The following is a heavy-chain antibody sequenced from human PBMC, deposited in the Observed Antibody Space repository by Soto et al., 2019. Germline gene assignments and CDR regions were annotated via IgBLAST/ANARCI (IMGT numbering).Heavy chain of an antibody. V-gene: IGHV4-61*01. CDR2: IYYSVST. J-gene: IGHJ6*02. CDR1: GGSVSSGSYY. CDR3: ASGVVVAATRSYYYYGMEV. D-gene: IGHD2-15*01. Sequence: KSSETLSLTCTVSGGSVSSGSYYWSWILHPPGKGLEWIGYIYYSVSTNYNPSLKSRVTISVDTSKNQFSLKLSSVTAADTAVYYCASGVVVAATRSYYYYGMEVWGQGTTVNVSS.